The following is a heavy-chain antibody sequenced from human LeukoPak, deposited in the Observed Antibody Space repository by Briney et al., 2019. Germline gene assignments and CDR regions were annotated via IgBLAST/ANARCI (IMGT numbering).Heavy chain of an antibody. CDR1: GFTFSSYW. Sequence: GGSLRLSCAASGFTFSSYWMHWVRQAPGKGLVWVSRINSDGSSTSYADSVKGRFTISRDNAKNALYLQMNSLRAEDTAVYYCARVMVRGVILPGYWGQGTLVTVSS. CDR3: ARVMVRGVILPGY. D-gene: IGHD3-10*01. J-gene: IGHJ4*02. V-gene: IGHV3-74*01. CDR2: INSDGSST.